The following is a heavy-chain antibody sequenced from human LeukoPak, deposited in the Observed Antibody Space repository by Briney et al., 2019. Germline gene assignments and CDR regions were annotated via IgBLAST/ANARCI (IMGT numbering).Heavy chain of an antibody. CDR3: EREQDFDF. V-gene: IGHV3-74*01. CDR1: GSTFSRYW. J-gene: IGHJ4*02. Sequence: PGGCLRLACAAAGSTFSRYWMHWVRQAPGKGLVWVSRINPDGTSTSYADSVKGRFTISRDNAKTTLYLQMNSLRPEDTAVYYCEREQDFDFWGQ. CDR2: INPDGTST.